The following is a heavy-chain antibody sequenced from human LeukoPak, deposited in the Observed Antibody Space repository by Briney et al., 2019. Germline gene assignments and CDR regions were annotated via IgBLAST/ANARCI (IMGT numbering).Heavy chain of an antibody. Sequence: SVKVSCKASGGTFSSYAISWVRQAPGQGLEWMGGIIPIFGTANYAQKFQGRVTITADESTSTAYMELSSLRSEDTAVYYCATEAPRNSYDILTSYPRLDYYYYGMDVWGQGTTVTVSS. CDR1: GGTFSSYA. V-gene: IGHV1-69*13. CDR3: ATEAPRNSYDILTSYPRLDYYYYGMDV. D-gene: IGHD3-9*01. CDR2: IIPIFGTA. J-gene: IGHJ6*02.